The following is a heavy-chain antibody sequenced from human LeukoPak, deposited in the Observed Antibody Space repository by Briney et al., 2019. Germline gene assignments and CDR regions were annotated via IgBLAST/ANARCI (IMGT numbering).Heavy chain of an antibody. J-gene: IGHJ4*02. CDR3: ARGYYDILTGFDY. Sequence: ASVKVSCKASGGTFSSYAISWVRQAPGQGLEWMGGIIPIFGTANYAQKFQGRVTITADESTSTAYMELSSLSSEDTAVYYCARGYYDILTGFDYWGQGTLVTVSS. D-gene: IGHD3-9*01. CDR1: GGTFSSYA. V-gene: IGHV1-69*13. CDR2: IIPIFGTA.